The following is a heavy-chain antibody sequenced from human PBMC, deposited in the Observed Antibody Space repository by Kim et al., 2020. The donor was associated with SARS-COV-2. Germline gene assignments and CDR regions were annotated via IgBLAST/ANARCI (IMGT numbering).Heavy chain of an antibody. CDR3: AKDHSRLGDYFDF. Sequence: GSLRLSCAASGFTFDYYAMHWVRQAPGKGLEWVSVISWYGGRIYYSDSLKGRFTISRDNSRNSLYLRMSSLRTEDTALYYCAKDHSRLGDYFDFWGQGTLVTVSS. CDR1: GFTFDYYA. CDR2: ISWYGGRI. J-gene: IGHJ4*02. D-gene: IGHD3-16*01. V-gene: IGHV3-43D*03.